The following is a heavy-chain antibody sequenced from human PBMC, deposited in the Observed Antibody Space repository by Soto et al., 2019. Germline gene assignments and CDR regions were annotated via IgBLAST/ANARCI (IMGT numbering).Heavy chain of an antibody. CDR3: ARHRGPTGPNY. D-gene: IGHD3-10*01. J-gene: IGHJ4*02. CDR1: GGSISSSSYY. CDR2: VYHSGNT. Sequence: SETLSVTCTVSGGSISSSSYYWDWIRQPPGKGLEWIGNVYHSGNTYHNPSLKRRVTISVDTSKNQLSLNLRSVTAADTAVYYCARHRGPTGPNYWGQGTLVTVSS. V-gene: IGHV4-39*01.